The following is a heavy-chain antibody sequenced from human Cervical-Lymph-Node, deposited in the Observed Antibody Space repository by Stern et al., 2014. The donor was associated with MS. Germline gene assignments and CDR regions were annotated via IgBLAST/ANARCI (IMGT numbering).Heavy chain of an antibody. D-gene: IGHD4-23*01. V-gene: IGHV3-33*01. Sequence: VQLVESGGGVVQPGRSLRLSCAASGFPFSSSGMHWVRQAPGKGLGWLAIIYYDGSNRYYADSVKGRFTISRDNSKNTLYLQMNSLRAEDTAVYYCAREGGNTAEYFQHWGQGTLVTVSS. J-gene: IGHJ1*01. CDR3: AREGGNTAEYFQH. CDR1: GFPFSSSG. CDR2: IYYDGSNR.